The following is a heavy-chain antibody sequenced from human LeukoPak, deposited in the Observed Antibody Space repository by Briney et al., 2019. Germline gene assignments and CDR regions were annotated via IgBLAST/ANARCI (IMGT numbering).Heavy chain of an antibody. CDR1: GGSISSYY. D-gene: IGHD6-13*01. V-gene: IGHV4-59*01. Sequence: SETLSLTCTVSGGSISSYYWSWIRQPPGKGLEWIGYIYSSGSTNYNPSLNSRVTISLDTSKNQFSLKLSSVTAADTAVFYCARGYSSIRGWFDPWGQGTPVTVSS. J-gene: IGHJ5*02. CDR3: ARGYSSIRGWFDP. CDR2: IYSSGST.